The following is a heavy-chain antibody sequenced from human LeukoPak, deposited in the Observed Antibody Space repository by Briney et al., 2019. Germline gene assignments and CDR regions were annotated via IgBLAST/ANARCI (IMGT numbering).Heavy chain of an antibody. CDR3: VKDLGRYRNNCFDY. CDR2: ISGSGGGT. V-gene: IGHV3-23*01. CDR1: GFTFSSYA. D-gene: IGHD1-26*01. Sequence: VQSGGCLRLSCAASGFTFSSYAMRWVRQAPEKGLERVSTISGSGGGTYYADSVKGRFTISRDESKNTLYQQMNSRRAEDTAVYYCVKDLGRYRNNCFDYWGQGTLDTVSS. J-gene: IGHJ4*02.